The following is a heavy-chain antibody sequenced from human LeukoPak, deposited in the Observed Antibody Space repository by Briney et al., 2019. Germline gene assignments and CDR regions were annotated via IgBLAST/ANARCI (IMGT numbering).Heavy chain of an antibody. CDR1: GFTFSSYN. CDR3: ARDPGGGGY. V-gene: IGHV3-21*01. D-gene: IGHD3-16*01. CDR2: VTSSGSYV. Sequence: PGGSLRLSCAASGFTFSSYNMSWVRQAPGKGLEWVSSVTSSGSYVYYADSVKGRFTISRDNAKNSLFLQMNSLRAEDTAVYYCARDPGGGGYWGQGTLVTVSS. J-gene: IGHJ4*02.